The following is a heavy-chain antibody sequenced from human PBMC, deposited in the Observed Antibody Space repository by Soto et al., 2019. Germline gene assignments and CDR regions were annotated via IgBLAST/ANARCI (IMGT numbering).Heavy chain of an antibody. V-gene: IGHV3-23*01. CDR2: ISGSGVST. J-gene: IGHJ6*03. D-gene: IGHD2-21*01. CDR1: GFTFSTYG. CDR3: ARRTVIAVRSSGTYMDV. Sequence: EVQLLESGGGLVQPGGSLRLSCAASGFTFSTYGMSWVRQAPGKGLEWVSHISGSGVSTYYADSVKGRCTISRDNSKNTLYLQMNSLRVEDTAVYYCARRTVIAVRSSGTYMDVWGLGTTVSVSS.